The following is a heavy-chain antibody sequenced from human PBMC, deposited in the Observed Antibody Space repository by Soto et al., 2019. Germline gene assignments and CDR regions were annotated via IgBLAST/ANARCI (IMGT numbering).Heavy chain of an antibody. J-gene: IGHJ4*02. CDR2: ISGSGGST. Sequence: GGSLRLACAASGFTFSNYAVTRVRQAPGKGLEWVSTISGSGGSTYYADSVKGRFTISRDNSKNTLYLQMNSLRAEDTAVYYCSKDQGSSWYEIDFCAQGTLVTVSS. V-gene: IGHV3-23*01. CDR3: SKDQGSSWYEIDF. CDR1: GFTFSNYA. D-gene: IGHD6-13*01.